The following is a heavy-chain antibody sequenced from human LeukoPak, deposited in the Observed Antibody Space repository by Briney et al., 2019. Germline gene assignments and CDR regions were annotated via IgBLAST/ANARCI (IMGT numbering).Heavy chain of an antibody. D-gene: IGHD1-26*01. CDR1: GFTFSSYS. Sequence: GGSLRLSCAASGFTFSSYSMNWVRQAPGKGLEWDSSISSSSRYKYYADSVKGRFTISRDNAKNSLYLQMNSLRAEDTAVYYCAKDQGVGATHEFDNWGQGTLVTVSS. V-gene: IGHV3-21*06. CDR3: AKDQGVGATHEFDN. J-gene: IGHJ4*02. CDR2: ISSSSRYK.